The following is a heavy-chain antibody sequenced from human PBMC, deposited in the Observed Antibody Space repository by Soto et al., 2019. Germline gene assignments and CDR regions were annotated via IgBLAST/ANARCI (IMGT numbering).Heavy chain of an antibody. CDR2: ISSSSSYI. CDR1: GFTFSSYS. Sequence: EVQLVESGGGLVKPGGSLRLSCAASGFTFSSYSMNWVRQAPGKGLEWVSSISSSSSYIYYADSGKGRFTISRDNAKNSLYLQMNSPRAEDTAVYNSARVGGQLVPGFDYWGQGILVTASS. D-gene: IGHD6-6*01. CDR3: ARVGGQLVPGFDY. J-gene: IGHJ4*02. V-gene: IGHV3-21*01.